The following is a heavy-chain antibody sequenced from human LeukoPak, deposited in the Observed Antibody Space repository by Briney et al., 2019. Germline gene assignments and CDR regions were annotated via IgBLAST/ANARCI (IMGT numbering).Heavy chain of an antibody. Sequence: SETLSLTCTVSGGSIGSYYWSWIRQPPGKGLEWIGYIYFSGSTNYNPSLKSRVTISVDTSKNQFSLKLSSVTAADTAVYYCASLYSGNYYWYFDYWGQGTLVTVSS. CDR3: ASLYSGNYYWYFDY. V-gene: IGHV4-59*01. J-gene: IGHJ4*02. CDR2: IYFSGST. CDR1: GGSIGSYY. D-gene: IGHD1-26*01.